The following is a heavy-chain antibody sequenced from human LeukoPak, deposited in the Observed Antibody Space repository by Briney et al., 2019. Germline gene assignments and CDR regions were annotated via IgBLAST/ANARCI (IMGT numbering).Heavy chain of an antibody. CDR1: GGSISSYY. D-gene: IGHD4-23*01. Sequence: SEALSLTCTVPGGSISSYYWSWIRQPPGKGLEWIGYIYYSGSTNYNPSLKSRVTISVDTSKNQFSLKLSSVTAADTAVYYCARKAVVTYAFDIWGQGTMVTGSS. CDR2: IYYSGST. CDR3: ARKAVVTYAFDI. J-gene: IGHJ3*02. V-gene: IGHV4-59*01.